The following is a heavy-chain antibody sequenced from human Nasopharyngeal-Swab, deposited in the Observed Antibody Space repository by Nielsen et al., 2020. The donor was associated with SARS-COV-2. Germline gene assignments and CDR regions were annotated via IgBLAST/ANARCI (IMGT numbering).Heavy chain of an antibody. V-gene: IGHV4-34*01. CDR1: GGSFSGYY. J-gene: IGHJ4*02. D-gene: IGHD5-18*01. CDR3: ARLETVDTAMVTGGYFDY. Sequence: SETLSLTCAVYGGSFSGYYWSWIRQPPGKGLEWIGEINHSGSINYNPSLKSRVTISVDTSKNQFSLKLSSVTAADTAVYYCARLETVDTAMVTGGYFDYWGQGTLVTVSS. CDR2: INHSGSI.